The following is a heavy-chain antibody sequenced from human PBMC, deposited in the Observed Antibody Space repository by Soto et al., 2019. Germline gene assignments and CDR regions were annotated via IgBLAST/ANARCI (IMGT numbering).Heavy chain of an antibody. CDR2: IWYEGTNK. CDR3: ARGYYYDSSEDAFDI. Sequence: GGSLRLSCVASDFAFSNYGMHWVRQAPGKGLEWVALIWYEGTNKYYADSVKGRFTISRDNSKNTLYLQMNSLRAEDTAVYYCARGYYYDSSEDAFDIWGQGTMVTVSS. J-gene: IGHJ3*02. D-gene: IGHD3-22*01. V-gene: IGHV3-30*02. CDR1: DFAFSNYG.